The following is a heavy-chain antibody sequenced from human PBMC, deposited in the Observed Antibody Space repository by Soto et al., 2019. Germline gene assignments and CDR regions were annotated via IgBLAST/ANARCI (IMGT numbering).Heavy chain of an antibody. J-gene: IGHJ4*02. D-gene: IGHD3-22*01. CDR3: ARDPFFHYDSSPTRVYFDY. CDR2: IIPIFGTA. Sequence: SVKVSCKASGGTFSSYAISWVRQAPGQGLEWMGGIIPIFGTANYAQKFQGRVTITADESTSTAYMELSSLRSEDTAVYYCARDPFFHYDSSPTRVYFDYWGQGTLVTVSS. CDR1: GGTFSSYA. V-gene: IGHV1-69*13.